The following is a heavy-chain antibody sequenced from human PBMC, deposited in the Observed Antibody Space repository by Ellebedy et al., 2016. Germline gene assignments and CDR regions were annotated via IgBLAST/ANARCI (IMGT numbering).Heavy chain of an antibody. Sequence: GSLRLSXAASGFTFSSYAMSWIRQPPGKGLEWIGEINHSGSTNYNPSLKSRVTISVDTSKNQFSLKLSSVTAADTAVYYCARQGYCGSTSCPLFDYWGQGTLVTVSS. CDR3: ARQGYCGSTSCPLFDY. CDR2: INHSGST. V-gene: IGHV4-34*01. J-gene: IGHJ4*02. D-gene: IGHD2-2*01. CDR1: GFTFSSYA.